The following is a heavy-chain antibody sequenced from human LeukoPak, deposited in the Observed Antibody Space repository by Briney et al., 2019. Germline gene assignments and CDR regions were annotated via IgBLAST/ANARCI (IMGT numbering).Heavy chain of an antibody. CDR2: ISYSGIT. CDR1: GDSISSGDHY. CDR3: ARRVTTMVRGVRYNWFDP. Sequence: SETLSLTCSVSGDSISSGDHYWSWIRLPPGKGPEWIGYISYSGITYYTPSLKSRVTMSVDTSKNQFSLKLSSVTAADTAVYYCARRVTTMVRGVRYNWFDPWGQGTLVTVSS. D-gene: IGHD3-10*01. J-gene: IGHJ5*02. V-gene: IGHV4-30-4*01.